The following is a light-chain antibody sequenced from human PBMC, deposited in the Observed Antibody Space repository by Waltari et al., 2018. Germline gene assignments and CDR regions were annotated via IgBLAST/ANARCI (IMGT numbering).Light chain of an antibody. CDR3: SSYTTRATLRV. J-gene: IGLJ1*01. CDR2: EVS. V-gene: IGLV2-14*01. Sequence: QSALAQPASVSGSPGQSIAIPCTGTSSDIGNYNYVSWYQQHPAKAPKLILYEVSDRPSGVSRRFSGSKSGNKATLTISGLQADDEADYYCSSYTTRATLRVFGTGTKVTVL. CDR1: SSDIGNYNY.